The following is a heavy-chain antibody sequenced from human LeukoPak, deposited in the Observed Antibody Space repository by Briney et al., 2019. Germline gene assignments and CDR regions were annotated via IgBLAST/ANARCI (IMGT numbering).Heavy chain of an antibody. V-gene: IGHV1-8*01. Sequence: ASVKVSCKASGYTFTSYDINWVRQATGQGLEWMGWMNPNSGNTGYAQKFQGRVTMTRNTSISTAYMELSSLRSEDTAVHYCASRGGYRSYYYYYMDVWGKGTTVTVSS. D-gene: IGHD3-22*01. CDR2: MNPNSGNT. CDR1: GYTFTSYD. CDR3: ASRGGYRSYYYYYMDV. J-gene: IGHJ6*03.